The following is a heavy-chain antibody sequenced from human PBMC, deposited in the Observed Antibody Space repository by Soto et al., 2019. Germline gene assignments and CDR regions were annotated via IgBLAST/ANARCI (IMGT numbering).Heavy chain of an antibody. Sequence: EVQVVESWGGLVQPGGSLRLSCAASGFTFSRYGMNWVRQAPGKGLEWVAYISSSSSTIYYADSVKGRFTISRDNAKNSLYLQMNSLRDEDTAVYYCARDGYCVSTTCYFLPDVWGQGTTVTVSS. J-gene: IGHJ6*02. D-gene: IGHD2-2*03. CDR1: GFTFSRYG. CDR2: ISSSSSTI. CDR3: ARDGYCVSTTCYFLPDV. V-gene: IGHV3-48*02.